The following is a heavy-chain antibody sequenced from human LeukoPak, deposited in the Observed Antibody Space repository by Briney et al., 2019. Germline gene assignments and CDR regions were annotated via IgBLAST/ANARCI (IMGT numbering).Heavy chain of an antibody. CDR1: GFTVSSNY. Sequence: SGGSLRLSCAASGFTVSSNYMSWVRQAPGKGLEWVSAISGSGGSTYYADSVKGRFTISRDNSKNTLYLQMNSLRAEDTAVYYCAKASSGRTYYFDYWGQGTLVTVSS. CDR2: ISGSGGST. CDR3: AKASSGRTYYFDY. J-gene: IGHJ4*02. D-gene: IGHD3-22*01. V-gene: IGHV3-23*01.